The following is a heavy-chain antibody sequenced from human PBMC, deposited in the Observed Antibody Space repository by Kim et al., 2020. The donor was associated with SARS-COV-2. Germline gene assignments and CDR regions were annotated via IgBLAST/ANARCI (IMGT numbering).Heavy chain of an antibody. CDR3: ARDGGGYRIPDY. J-gene: IGHJ4*02. CDR2: INAGNGNT. V-gene: IGHV1-3*01. D-gene: IGHD2-15*01. CDR1: GYTFTSYA. Sequence: ASVKVSCKASGYTFTSYAMHWVRQAPGQRLEWMGWINAGNGNTKYSQKFQGRVTITRDTSASTAYMELSSLRSEDTAVYYCARDGGGYRIPDYWGQGTLVTVSS.